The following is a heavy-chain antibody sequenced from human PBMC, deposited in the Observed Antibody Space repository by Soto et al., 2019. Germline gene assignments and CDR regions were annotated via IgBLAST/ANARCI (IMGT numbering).Heavy chain of an antibody. V-gene: IGHV4-39*01. J-gene: IGHJ6*02. CDR2: IYYSGST. D-gene: IGHD1-26*01. CDR1: GGSISSSSYY. CDR3: RSITGERELLDGYYYGMDV. Sequence: TSETLSLTCTVSGGSISSSSYYWGWIRQPPGKGLEWIGSIYYSGSTYYNPSLKSRVTISVDTSKNQFSLKLSSVTAADTAVYYCRSITGERELLDGYYYGMDVWGQGTTVTVSS.